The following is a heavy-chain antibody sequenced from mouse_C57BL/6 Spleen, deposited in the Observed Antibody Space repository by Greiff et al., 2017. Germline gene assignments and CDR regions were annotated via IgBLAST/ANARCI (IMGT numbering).Heavy chain of an antibody. V-gene: IGHV1-59*01. J-gene: IGHJ4*01. D-gene: IGHD3-2*02. Sequence: VQLQQPGAELVRPGTSVKLSCKASGYTFTSYWMHWVKQRPGQGLEWIGVIDPSDSYTNYNQKFKGKATLTVDTSSSTAYMQLSSLTSEDSAVYYCASFEATGDAMDYWGQGTSVIVSS. CDR3: ASFEATGDAMDY. CDR2: IDPSDSYT. CDR1: GYTFTSYW.